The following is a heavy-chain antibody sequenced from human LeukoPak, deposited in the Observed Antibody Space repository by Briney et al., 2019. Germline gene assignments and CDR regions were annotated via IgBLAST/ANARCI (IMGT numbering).Heavy chain of an antibody. CDR3: ARGTTSGWPDYFDY. J-gene: IGHJ4*02. V-gene: IGHV3-74*01. CDR1: GFTFSDYW. Sequence: GGSLRLSCAASGFTFSDYWMHWVRQAPGKGLVWVSRVNSDGMSTLYADSVKGRFTTSRDNAKNTLYLQLNGLRAEDTAVYYCARGTTSGWPDYFDYWGQGTLVTVSS. CDR2: VNSDGMST. D-gene: IGHD6-19*01.